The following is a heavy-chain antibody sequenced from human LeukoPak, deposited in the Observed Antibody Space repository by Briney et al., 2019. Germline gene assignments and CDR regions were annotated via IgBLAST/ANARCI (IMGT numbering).Heavy chain of an antibody. D-gene: IGHD4-17*01. CDR2: ISTYDDNI. Sequence: GASVKVSCKASGYTFTTYGLSWVRQAPGQGLEWLGWISTYDDNIKYAQSLQGRLTLTIDTSTSTAYMELRSLTSDDTAVYYCANSIDFDYGDYYFDYWGQGALVTISS. CDR3: ANSIDFDYGDYYFDY. J-gene: IGHJ4*02. CDR1: GYTFTTYG. V-gene: IGHV1-18*01.